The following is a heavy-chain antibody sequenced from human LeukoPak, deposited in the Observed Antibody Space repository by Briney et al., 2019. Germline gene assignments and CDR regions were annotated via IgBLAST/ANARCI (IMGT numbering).Heavy chain of an antibody. D-gene: IGHD4-23*01. CDR1: GGSIRSSYYY. Sequence: SETLSLTCTVSGGSIRSSYYYWGWIRQPPGKGLEWIGSIYDSGSTYYNPSLKSRVTISVDTSKNQFSLRLSSVTAADTAVYYCARDLLNEGNHLDYWGQGTLVTVSS. J-gene: IGHJ4*02. CDR3: ARDLLNEGNHLDY. CDR2: IYDSGST. V-gene: IGHV4-39*07.